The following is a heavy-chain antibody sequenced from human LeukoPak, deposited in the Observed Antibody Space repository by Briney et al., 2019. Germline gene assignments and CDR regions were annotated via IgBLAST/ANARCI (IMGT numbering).Heavy chain of an antibody. J-gene: IGHJ3*02. Sequence: SETLSLTCTVSGGSISSYYWSWIRQPPGKGLEWIGYIYYSGSTNYYPSLKGRVTISVDTSKNQFSLKLSSVTAADTAVYYCARPATGTAFDIWGQGTMVTVSS. V-gene: IGHV4-59*01. D-gene: IGHD2-15*01. CDR3: ARPATGTAFDI. CDR2: IYYSGST. CDR1: GGSISSYY.